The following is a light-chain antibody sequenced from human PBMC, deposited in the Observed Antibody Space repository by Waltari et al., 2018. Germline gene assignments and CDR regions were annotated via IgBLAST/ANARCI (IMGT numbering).Light chain of an antibody. Sequence: EVVMTQSPATLSVSPGERASLSCRASQSASTSLAWYQQTPGQAPRLLISRASTRDAGIPDRFSGSGSGTEFTLTISSLQSEDSAIYYCQQYNIWPWTFGQGTKVDIK. CDR2: RAS. J-gene: IGKJ1*01. V-gene: IGKV3-15*01. CDR1: QSASTS. CDR3: QQYNIWPWT.